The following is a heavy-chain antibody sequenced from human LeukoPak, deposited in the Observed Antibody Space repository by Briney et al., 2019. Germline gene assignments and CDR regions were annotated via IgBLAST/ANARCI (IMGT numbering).Heavy chain of an antibody. Sequence: PSETLSLTCAVYGGSFSGYYWSWIRQPPGKGLEWIGEINHSGSTNYNPSLKSRVTISVDTSKNQFSLKLSSVTAADTAVYYCARSQYYYDGSGSAFDIWGQGTMVTVSS. CDR2: INHSGST. CDR1: GGSFSGYY. V-gene: IGHV4-34*01. D-gene: IGHD3-22*01. CDR3: ARSQYYYDGSGSAFDI. J-gene: IGHJ3*02.